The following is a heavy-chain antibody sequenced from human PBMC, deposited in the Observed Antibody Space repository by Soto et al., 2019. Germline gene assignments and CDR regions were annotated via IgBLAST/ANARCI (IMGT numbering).Heavy chain of an antibody. J-gene: IGHJ4*02. CDR3: AKDRLGWGIDAPDY. CDR1: GFTFSHYG. CDR2: ISYEGSNR. V-gene: IGHV3-30*18. D-gene: IGHD2-21*01. Sequence: VQLVESGGGVVQPGRSLRLSCAASGFTFSHYGMHWVRQAPGKGLEWVAVISYEGSNRYYEDSLKGRFTISRDNSKNTLYLEMNSLRINDTAVYYCAKDRLGWGIDAPDYWGQGTLVTVSS.